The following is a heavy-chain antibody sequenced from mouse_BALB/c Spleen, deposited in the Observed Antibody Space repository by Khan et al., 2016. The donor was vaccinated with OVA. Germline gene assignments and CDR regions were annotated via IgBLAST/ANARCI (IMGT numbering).Heavy chain of an antibody. Sequence: VQLQQSGPELVKPGASVKISCKASGYSFTGYFMNWVMQSHGKSLEWIGRINPHIGETFYNPKFKGKATLTADESSSTAHMELRSLASEDSAGYYCARIYGSDFGYWGQGTTLTVSS. V-gene: IGHV1-20*02. CDR3: ARIYGSDFGY. CDR1: GYSFTGYF. J-gene: IGHJ2*01. D-gene: IGHD1-1*01. CDR2: INPHIGET.